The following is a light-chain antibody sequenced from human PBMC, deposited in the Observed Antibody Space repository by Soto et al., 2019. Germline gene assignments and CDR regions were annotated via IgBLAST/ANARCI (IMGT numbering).Light chain of an antibody. CDR2: KAS. J-gene: IGKJ1*01. CDR1: QSISSW. V-gene: IGKV1-5*03. CDR3: QQSYITPWT. Sequence: DIQMTQSPSTLSASVGDRVTITCRASQSISSWLAWYQQKPGKAPKLLIYKASTLESGVPSRFSGSGSGTDFTLTIRSLQPEDFATYYCQQSYITPWTFGQGTKVDIK.